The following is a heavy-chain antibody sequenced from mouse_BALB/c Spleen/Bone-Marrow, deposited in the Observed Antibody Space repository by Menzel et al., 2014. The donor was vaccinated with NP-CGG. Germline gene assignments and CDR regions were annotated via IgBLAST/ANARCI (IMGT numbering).Heavy chain of an antibody. CDR2: TYPGDGST. Sequence: VQLQQSGPELVKPGVLVKISCKASGYTFTSYDINWVKQRPGQGLEWIGWTYPGDGSTKYNEKLKGKATLTADKSSSTAYMQLSSLTSENSAVYFCARGRRTYYFDYWGQGTTLTVSS. CDR1: GYTFTSYD. J-gene: IGHJ2*01. CDR3: ARGRRTYYFDY. V-gene: IGHV1S56*01.